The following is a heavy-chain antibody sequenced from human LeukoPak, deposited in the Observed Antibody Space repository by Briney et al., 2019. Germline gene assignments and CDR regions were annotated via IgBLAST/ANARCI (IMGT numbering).Heavy chain of an antibody. D-gene: IGHD2-2*02. J-gene: IGHJ4*02. CDR2: VYSTGGT. Sequence: PSETLSLTCTVSSGSVNIGASYWGWVRQSPGVGLEWIGTVYSTGGTYYNPSLRSRLTISLDASKRQFSLKMTSVTAADTAVYYCARPNHKDHCTSTGCYRYFDYWGQETLVTVSS. CDR1: SGSVNIGASY. CDR3: ARPNHKDHCTSTGCYRYFDY. V-gene: IGHV4-39*07.